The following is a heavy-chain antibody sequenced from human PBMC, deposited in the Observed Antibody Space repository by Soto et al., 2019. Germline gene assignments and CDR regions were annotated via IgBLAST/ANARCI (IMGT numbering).Heavy chain of an antibody. J-gene: IGHJ6*02. CDR3: ARDRGAYGMDV. CDR1: GYTFTSYG. Sequence: QVQLVQSGAEVKKPGASVKVSCKASGYTFTSYGISWVRQAPGQGLEWMGWISAYNGNTNYAQKLQGRVTMTTDTATSTDYMELRSLGSDDTAVYYCARDRGAYGMDVWGQGTTVTVSS. CDR2: ISAYNGNT. V-gene: IGHV1-18*01.